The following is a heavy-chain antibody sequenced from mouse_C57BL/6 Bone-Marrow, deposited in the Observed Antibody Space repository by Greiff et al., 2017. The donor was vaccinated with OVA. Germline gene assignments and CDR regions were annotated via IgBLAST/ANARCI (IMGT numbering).Heavy chain of an antibody. V-gene: IGHV1-64*01. CDR1: GYTFTSYC. J-gene: IGHJ2*01. D-gene: IGHD2-10*02. Sequence: QVQLQQPGAELVKPGASVKLSCKASGYTFTSYCMHWVKQRPGQGLEWIGMIHPNSGSPNYTEKFKGKATLTVDKSSSTAYLQLSSLTSEDSAVYYCARSGYALFDYWGQGTTRTVSS. CDR2: IHPNSGSP. CDR3: ARSGYALFDY.